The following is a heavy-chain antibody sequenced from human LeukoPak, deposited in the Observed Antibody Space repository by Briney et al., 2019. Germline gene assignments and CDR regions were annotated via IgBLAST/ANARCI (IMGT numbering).Heavy chain of an antibody. CDR2: IDWDDDK. CDR3: ARTLREGGYSSSFGFDY. CDR1: GFSLSTSGMC. J-gene: IGHJ4*02. Sequence: SGPALVKPTQTLTLTCTFSGFSLSTSGMCVSWIRQPPGKALEWLARIDWDDDKYYSTSLKTRLTISKDTSKNQVVLTMTNMDPVDTATYYCARTLREGGYSSSFGFDYWGQGTLVTVSS. V-gene: IGHV2-70*11. D-gene: IGHD6-13*01.